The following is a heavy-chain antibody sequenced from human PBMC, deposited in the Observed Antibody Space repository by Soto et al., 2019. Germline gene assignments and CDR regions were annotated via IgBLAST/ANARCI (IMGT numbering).Heavy chain of an antibody. CDR2: ISYDGSNK. CDR1: GFTFSSYA. J-gene: IGHJ6*02. V-gene: IGHV3-30-3*01. CDR3: AREPPSSTPYGSGSYLGLDYYYGMDV. Sequence: GGSLRLSCAASGFTFSSYAMHWVRQAPGKGLEWVAVISYDGSNKYYADSVKGRFTISRDNSKNRLYLQMNSLRAEDTAVYYCAREPPSSTPYGSGSYLGLDYYYGMDVWGQGTTVTVSS. D-gene: IGHD3-10*01.